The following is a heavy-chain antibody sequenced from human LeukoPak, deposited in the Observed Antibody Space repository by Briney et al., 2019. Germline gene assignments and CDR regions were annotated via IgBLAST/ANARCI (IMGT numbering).Heavy chain of an antibody. CDR3: ARATKNVLLWFGELFIDY. Sequence: PSETLSLTCTVSGGSISSSSYYWGWIRQPPGKGLEWIGSVYYSGSTNYNPSLKSRVTISVDTSKNQFSLKLSSVTAADTAVYYCARATKNVLLWFGELFIDYWGQGTLVTVSS. J-gene: IGHJ4*02. V-gene: IGHV4-39*07. D-gene: IGHD3-10*01. CDR1: GGSISSSSYY. CDR2: VYYSGST.